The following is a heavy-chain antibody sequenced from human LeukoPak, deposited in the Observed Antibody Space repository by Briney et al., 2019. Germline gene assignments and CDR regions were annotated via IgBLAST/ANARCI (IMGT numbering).Heavy chain of an antibody. CDR2: ISSSSTYI. CDR1: GFTFSSYT. CDR3: AGGYGRTYIATAGTSDF. Sequence: PGGSLRLSCAASGFTFSSYTINWVRQAPGKGLEWVSSISSSSTYIYYADSVKGRFTISRDNAKNSLYLQMNSLRAEDTAVYYCAGGYGRTYIATAGTSDFWGQGTLVTVSS. V-gene: IGHV3-21*01. D-gene: IGHD6-13*01. J-gene: IGHJ4*02.